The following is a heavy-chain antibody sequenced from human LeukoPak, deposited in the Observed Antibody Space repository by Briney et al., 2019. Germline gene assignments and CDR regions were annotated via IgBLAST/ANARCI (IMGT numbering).Heavy chain of an antibody. V-gene: IGHV3-73*01. Sequence: GGSLRLSCAASGFTFSASAVHWVRRASGKGLEWVGRIRSKADTYATSYAASVKGRFTISRDDSKNTAFLQLNSLKTEDTAVYYCTREYSSGWPFDFWGQGTLVSVSS. CDR3: TREYSSGWPFDF. CDR2: IRSKADTYAT. CDR1: GFTFSASA. J-gene: IGHJ4*02. D-gene: IGHD6-19*01.